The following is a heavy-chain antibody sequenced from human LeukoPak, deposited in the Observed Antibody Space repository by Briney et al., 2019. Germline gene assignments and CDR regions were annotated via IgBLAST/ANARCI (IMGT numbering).Heavy chain of an antibody. J-gene: IGHJ6*02. CDR3: GSSTVHYYNYGMDV. CDR2: IWYDGSNK. V-gene: IGHV3-33*01. Sequence: PGGSLRLSCAASGFTFSSYGMHWVRQAPGKGLDWVAVIWYDGSNKYYADSVKGRFTISRDNSKNTLYLQMNSLRAEDTAVYYCGSSTVHYYNYGMDVWGQGATVTVSS. CDR1: GFTFSSYG. D-gene: IGHD2-21*02.